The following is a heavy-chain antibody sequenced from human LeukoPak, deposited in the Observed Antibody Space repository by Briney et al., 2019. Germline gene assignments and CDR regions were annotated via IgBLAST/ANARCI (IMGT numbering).Heavy chain of an antibody. D-gene: IGHD1-1*01. CDR2: IKPDGSEK. CDR3: ARCANEWRPLDI. CDR1: GFIFSNYW. Sequence: GGSLRLSCAASGFIFSNYWMNWVRQAPGKGLEWVANIKPDGSEKDYVDSVKGRFTISRDNAENSLSLQMNSLRAEDTALYYCARCANEWRPLDIWGQGTMVTVS. V-gene: IGHV3-7*01. J-gene: IGHJ3*02.